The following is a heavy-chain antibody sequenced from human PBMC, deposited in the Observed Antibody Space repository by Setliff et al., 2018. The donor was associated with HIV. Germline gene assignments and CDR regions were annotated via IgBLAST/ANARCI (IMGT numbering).Heavy chain of an antibody. CDR3: AKGAGFYGDYTFDH. CDR2: IYSTGST. J-gene: IGHJ4*02. Sequence: SETLSLTCTVSGPSINIHYWSWIRQSPGKGFEWIGYIYSTGSTNYNPSLQSRVTISMVASRSQFSLKVTSVTAADTAVYYCAKGAGFYGDYTFDHWGQGRQVTVSS. CDR1: GPSINIHY. V-gene: IGHV4-59*11. D-gene: IGHD4-17*01.